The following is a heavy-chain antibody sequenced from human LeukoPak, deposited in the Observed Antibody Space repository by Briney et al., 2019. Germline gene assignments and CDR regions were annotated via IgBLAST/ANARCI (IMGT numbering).Heavy chain of an antibody. J-gene: IGHJ5*02. V-gene: IGHV4-39*01. CDR2: IYYSGST. CDR3: AINLPSYGSGSYSRSDNWFDP. D-gene: IGHD3-10*01. Sequence: PSETLSLTCTVSGGSISSSSYYWGWIRQPPGKGLEWIGSIYYSGSTYYNPSLKSRVTISVDTSKNQFSLKLSSVTAADTAVYYCAINLPSYGSGSYSRSDNWFDPWGQGTLVTVSS. CDR1: GGSISSSSYY.